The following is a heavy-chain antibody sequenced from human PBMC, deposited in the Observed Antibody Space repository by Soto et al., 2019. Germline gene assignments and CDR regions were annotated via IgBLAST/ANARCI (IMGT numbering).Heavy chain of an antibody. D-gene: IGHD6-25*01. Sequence: QVQLQESGPGLVKPSQTLSLTCTVSGGSISSGGYYWSWIRQHPGKGLEWIGYIYHSGSTYYNPALKCRVTISVDTSKNQFTLKLSSVTVADTAVYYCAREAAVILNWFDPWGQGTLVTVSP. CDR3: AREAAVILNWFDP. CDR2: IYHSGST. V-gene: IGHV4-31*03. J-gene: IGHJ5*02. CDR1: GGSISSGGYY.